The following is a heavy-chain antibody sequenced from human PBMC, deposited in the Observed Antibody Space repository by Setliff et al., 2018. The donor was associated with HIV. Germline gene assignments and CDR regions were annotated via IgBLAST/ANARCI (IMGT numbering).Heavy chain of an antibody. CDR2: IIPISGTA. D-gene: IGHD6-19*01. CDR3: ASFWGSSGWFDY. CDR1: GGTLSSYA. J-gene: IGHJ5*01. V-gene: IGHV1-69*05. Sequence: ASVKVSCKASGGTLSSYAISWVRQAPGQGLEWMGRIIPISGTANNAQKFQGRVTIIRDTSASTAYMELSSLRSEDTAVYYCASFWGSSGWFDYWGQGTLVTVSS.